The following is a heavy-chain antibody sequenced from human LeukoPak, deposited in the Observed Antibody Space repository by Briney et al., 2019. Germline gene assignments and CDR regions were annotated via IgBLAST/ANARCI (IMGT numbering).Heavy chain of an antibody. CDR1: GGSISSYY. V-gene: IGHV4-4*07. D-gene: IGHD3-22*01. Sequence: ASETLSLTCTVSGGSISSYYWSWIRQPAGKGLEWIRRIYTSGSTNYNPSLKSRVTMSVDTSKNQFSLKLSSVTAADTAVYYCARGSFYYYDSSGYYYVDYWGQGTLVTVSS. CDR3: ARGSFYYYDSSGYYYVDY. J-gene: IGHJ4*02. CDR2: IYTSGST.